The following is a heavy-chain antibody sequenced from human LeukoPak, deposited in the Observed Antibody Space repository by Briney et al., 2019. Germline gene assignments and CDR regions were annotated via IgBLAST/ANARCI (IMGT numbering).Heavy chain of an antibody. V-gene: IGHV1-69*04. CDR3: AGDYYDSSGYYYSIVFDY. J-gene: IGHJ4*02. CDR2: IIPILGIA. CDR1: GGTFSSYA. D-gene: IGHD3-22*01. Sequence: GASVKVSCKASGGTFSSYAISWVRQARGQGLEWMGRIIPILGIANYAQKFQGRVTITAGKSTSTAYMELSSLRSEDTAVYYCAGDYYDSSGYYYSIVFDYWGQGTLVTVSS.